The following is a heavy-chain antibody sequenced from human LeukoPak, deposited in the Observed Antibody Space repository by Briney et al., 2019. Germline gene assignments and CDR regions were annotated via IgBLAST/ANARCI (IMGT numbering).Heavy chain of an antibody. D-gene: IGHD3-22*01. V-gene: IGHV3-11*01. CDR2: ISRGGSTI. J-gene: IGHJ4*02. CDR1: GFTFSDYY. Sequence: GGSLRLSCAASGFTFSDYYMSWIRQAPGKGLEWVSYISRGGSTIYYADPVKGRFTISRDNAKNSLYLQMNSLRAEDTAVYYCARGYESGSFGYWGQGTLVTVSS. CDR3: ARGYESGSFGY.